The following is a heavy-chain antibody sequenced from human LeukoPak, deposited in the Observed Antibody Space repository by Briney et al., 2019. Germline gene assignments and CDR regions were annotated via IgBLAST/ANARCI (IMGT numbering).Heavy chain of an antibody. CDR2: ISAYNGNT. D-gene: IGHD3-3*01. CDR3: ARDPSNTSGYYAYLDY. V-gene: IGHV1-18*01. CDR1: VYTFTSYG. Sequence: ASVKVSCKASVYTFTSYGISWVRQAPGQGLEWMGWISAYNGNTNYPQKLQGRVTMTTDASTSTAYMELRSLRSDDTAVYYCARDPSNTSGYYAYLDYWGQGTLVTVSS. J-gene: IGHJ4*02.